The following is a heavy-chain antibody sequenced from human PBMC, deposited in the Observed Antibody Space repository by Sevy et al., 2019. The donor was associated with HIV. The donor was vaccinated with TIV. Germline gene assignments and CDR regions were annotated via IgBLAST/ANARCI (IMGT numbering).Heavy chain of an antibody. J-gene: IGHJ1*01. D-gene: IGHD1-1*01. V-gene: IGHV3-30-3*01. Sequence: GGSLRLSCAASGFTFSSYAIHWVRQAPGKGLEWVAFISYDGSNKYYADSVKGRFTVFRDNSRNLLNLQMNNLRPEDTAVYYCALERLSSDVAEYFQNWGQGTPVTVSS. CDR2: ISYDGSNK. CDR1: GFTFSSYA. CDR3: ALERLSSDVAEYFQN.